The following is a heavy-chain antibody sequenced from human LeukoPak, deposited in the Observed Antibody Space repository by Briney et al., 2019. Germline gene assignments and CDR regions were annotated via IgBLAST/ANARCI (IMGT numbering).Heavy chain of an antibody. J-gene: IGHJ6*03. Sequence: SDTLSPTCTVSGGSISSSSYYWGWIRQPPGKGLEWIGEINHSGSTNYNPSLKSRVTISVDTSKNQFSLKLSSVTAADTAVYYCARGPRKYCSGGSCYPYYYYYYMDVWGKGTTVTVSS. CDR1: GGSISSSSYY. CDR2: INHSGST. V-gene: IGHV4-39*07. D-gene: IGHD2-15*01. CDR3: ARGPRKYCSGGSCYPYYYYYYMDV.